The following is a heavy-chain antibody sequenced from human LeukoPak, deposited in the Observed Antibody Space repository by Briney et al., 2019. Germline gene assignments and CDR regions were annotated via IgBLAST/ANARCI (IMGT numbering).Heavy chain of an antibody. J-gene: IGHJ4*02. V-gene: IGHV1-69*04. D-gene: IGHD5-12*01. Sequence: ASVKVSCEASGGAFSSYAISWVRQAPGQGLEWMGRIIPILGIANYAQKFQGRVTITADKSTSTAYMELSSLRSEDTAVYYCARDLRGYSGYDAGYWGQGTLVTVSS. CDR2: IIPILGIA. CDR1: GGAFSSYA. CDR3: ARDLRGYSGYDAGY.